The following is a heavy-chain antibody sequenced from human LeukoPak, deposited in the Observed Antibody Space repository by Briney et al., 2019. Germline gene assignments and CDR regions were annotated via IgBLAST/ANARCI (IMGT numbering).Heavy chain of an antibody. D-gene: IGHD4-11*01. Sequence: EASVKVSCKVSGYTLTELSMHWVRQAPGKGLEWMGGFDPEGGETIYAQKFQGRVTMTEDTSTDTAYMELSSLRSEDTAVYYCATTDPRFYSNYVYYYGMDVWGKGTTVTVSS. CDR2: FDPEGGET. CDR1: GYTLTELS. J-gene: IGHJ6*04. CDR3: ATTDPRFYSNYVYYYGMDV. V-gene: IGHV1-24*01.